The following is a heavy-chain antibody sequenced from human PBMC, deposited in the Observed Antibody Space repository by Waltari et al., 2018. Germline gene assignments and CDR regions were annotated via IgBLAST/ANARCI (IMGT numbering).Heavy chain of an antibody. CDR2: IKQDGSEK. CDR3: ARVRRVGGTYYFDY. V-gene: IGHV3-7*01. Sequence: EVQLVESGGGLVQPGGSLRLSCAASGSPFSSYWMSWVRQAPGKGLEWVANIKQDGSEKYYVDSVKGRFTISRDNAKNSLYLQMNSLRAEDTAVYYCARVRRVGGTYYFDYWGQGTLVTVSS. D-gene: IGHD1-1*01. J-gene: IGHJ4*02. CDR1: GSPFSSYW.